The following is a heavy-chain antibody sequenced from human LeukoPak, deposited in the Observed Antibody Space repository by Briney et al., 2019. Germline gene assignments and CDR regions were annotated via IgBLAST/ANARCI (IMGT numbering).Heavy chain of an antibody. CDR3: ARGSEWFGELTPFDY. Sequence: SETLSLTCTVSGGSISSYYWSWIRQPPGKGPEWIGYIYYSGSTNYNPSLKSRVTISVDTSKNQFSLKLSSVTAADTAVYYCARGSEWFGELTPFDYWGQGTLVTVSS. CDR2: IYYSGST. J-gene: IGHJ4*02. V-gene: IGHV4-59*01. CDR1: GGSISSYY. D-gene: IGHD3-10*01.